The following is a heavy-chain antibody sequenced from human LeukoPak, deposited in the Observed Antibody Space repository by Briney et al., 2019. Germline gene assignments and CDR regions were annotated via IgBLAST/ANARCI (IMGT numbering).Heavy chain of an antibody. CDR2: IYYSGST. D-gene: IGHD2-15*01. CDR3: ARDSPPAYCSGGSCYFDY. V-gene: IGHV4-38-2*02. Sequence: SETLSLTCTVSGYSITSGYYWGWIRQPPGKGLEWIGSIYYSGSTYYNPSLKSRVTISKDTSKNEFSLKLSSVTAADTAVYYCARDSPPAYCSGGSCYFDYWGQGTLVTVSS. J-gene: IGHJ4*02. CDR1: GYSITSGYY.